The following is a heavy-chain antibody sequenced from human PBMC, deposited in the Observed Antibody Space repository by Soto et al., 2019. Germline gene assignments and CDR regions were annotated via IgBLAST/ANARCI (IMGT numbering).Heavy chain of an antibody. Sequence: EVQLVESGGGLVQPGGSLRLSCAASGFTFSSYWMSWVRQAPGKGLEWVANIKQDGSEKYYVDSVKGRFTISRDNAKNPLYLQMNSLRAEDTDVYYCARGKIAATYYFDYWGQGTLVTVSS. CDR1: GFTFSSYW. CDR3: ARGKIAATYYFDY. D-gene: IGHD6-13*01. J-gene: IGHJ4*02. CDR2: IKQDGSEK. V-gene: IGHV3-7*01.